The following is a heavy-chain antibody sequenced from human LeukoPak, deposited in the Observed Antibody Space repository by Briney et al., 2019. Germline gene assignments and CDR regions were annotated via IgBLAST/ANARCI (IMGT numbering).Heavy chain of an antibody. CDR3: ASLQGGGSPYYFDY. V-gene: IGHV4-59*01. CDR2: IYYSGST. D-gene: IGHD1-26*01. CDR1: GGSISSYY. J-gene: IGHJ4*02. Sequence: PSETLSLTCTVSGGSISSYYWSWIRQPPGKGLEWIGYIYYSGSTNYNPSLKSRVTISVDTSKNQFSLKLSSVTAADTAVYYCASLQGGGSPYYFDYWGQGTLVTVSS.